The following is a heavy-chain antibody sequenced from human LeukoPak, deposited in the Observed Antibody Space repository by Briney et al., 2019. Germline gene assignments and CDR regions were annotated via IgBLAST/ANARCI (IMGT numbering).Heavy chain of an antibody. J-gene: IGHJ6*03. Sequence: SETLSLTCAVYGGSFSGYYWSWIRQPPGKGLEWIGEINHSGSTNYNPSLKSRVTISVDTSKNQFSLKLSSVTAADTAVYYCARRRVYYYYYMDVWGKGTTVTISS. CDR3: ARRRVYYYYYMDV. CDR2: INHSGST. V-gene: IGHV4-34*01. CDR1: GGSFSGYY.